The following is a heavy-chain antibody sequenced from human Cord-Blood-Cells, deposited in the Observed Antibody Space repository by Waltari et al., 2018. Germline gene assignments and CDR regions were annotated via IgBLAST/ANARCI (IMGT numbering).Heavy chain of an antibody. V-gene: IGHV4-34*01. D-gene: IGHD1-26*01. Sequence: QVQLQQWGAGLLKPSETLSLTSAVYGGSFSGYYWSWIRQPPGKGLEWIGEINHSGSTNYNPSLKSRVTISVDTSKNQFSLKLSSVTAADTAVYYCARGPFAGATKFFDYWGQGTLVTVSS. J-gene: IGHJ4*02. CDR2: INHSGST. CDR3: ARGPFAGATKFFDY. CDR1: GGSFSGYY.